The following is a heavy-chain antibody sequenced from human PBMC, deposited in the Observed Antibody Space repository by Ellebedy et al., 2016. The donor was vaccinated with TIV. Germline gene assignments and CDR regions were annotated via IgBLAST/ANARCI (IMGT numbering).Heavy chain of an antibody. V-gene: IGHV1-69*13. CDR1: GGTFSSYA. CDR2: IIPIFGTA. Sequence: SVKVSCXASGGTFSSYAISWVRQAPGQGLEWMGGIIPIFGTANYAQKFQGRVTITADESTSTAYMELSSLRSEDTAVYYCARDHELSSSYFDYWGQGTLVTVSS. J-gene: IGHJ4*02. D-gene: IGHD6-6*01. CDR3: ARDHELSSSYFDY.